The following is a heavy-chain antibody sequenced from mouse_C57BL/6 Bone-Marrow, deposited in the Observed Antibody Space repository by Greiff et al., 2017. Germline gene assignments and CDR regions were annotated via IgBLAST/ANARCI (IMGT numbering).Heavy chain of an antibody. Sequence: QVQLQQSGAELVRPGTSVKVSCKASGYAFPNYLIEWVKQRPGQGLEWIGGLNPGSGGTNYNEKFKGKATLTADKSSSTAYMQLSSLTSEDSAVYFCAREEYYGSSYCYFDVWGTGTTVTVSS. J-gene: IGHJ1*03. D-gene: IGHD1-1*01. V-gene: IGHV1-54*01. CDR1: GYAFPNYL. CDR3: AREEYYGSSYCYFDV. CDR2: LNPGSGGT.